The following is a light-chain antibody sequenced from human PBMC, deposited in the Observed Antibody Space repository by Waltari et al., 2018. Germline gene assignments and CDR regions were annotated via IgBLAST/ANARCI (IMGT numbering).Light chain of an antibody. CDR3: SSYTTSSTLVV. CDR2: VIN. CDR1: TRHVGRSNY. J-gene: IGLJ2*01. Sequence: QSALTQPASVSGSPGQSITIPCPGTTRHVGRSNYVPWYQHHPGKAPQLMIYVINKRPSGLSNRFSGSKSGNTASLTISGLQAEDEADYYCSSYTTSSTLVVFGGGTKLTVL. V-gene: IGLV2-14*01.